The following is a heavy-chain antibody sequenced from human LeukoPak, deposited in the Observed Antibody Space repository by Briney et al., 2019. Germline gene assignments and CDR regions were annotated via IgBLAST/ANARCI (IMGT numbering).Heavy chain of an antibody. CDR1: GFTFGDYA. J-gene: IGHJ4*02. Sequence: HPGGSLRLSCTASGFTFGDYAMSWFRQAPGKGLEWVGFIRSKAYGGTTEYAASVKGRFTISRDDSKSIAYLQMNSLRAEDTAVYYCARRAGGYSHPYDYWGQGTLVTVSS. CDR3: ARRAGGYSHPYDY. CDR2: IRSKAYGGTT. V-gene: IGHV3-49*03. D-gene: IGHD4-23*01.